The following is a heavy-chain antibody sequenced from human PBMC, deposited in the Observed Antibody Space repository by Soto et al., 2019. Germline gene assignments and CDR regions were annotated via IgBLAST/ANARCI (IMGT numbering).Heavy chain of an antibody. V-gene: IGHV3-33*01. CDR2: IWYDGINT. CDR1: GFTFSSYG. J-gene: IGHJ4*02. CDR3: ARDSSSSVGYFQY. D-gene: IGHD6-6*01. Sequence: PGGSLRLSCAASGFTFSSYGMHWVRQAPGKGLEWVAVIWYDGINTYSADSLRGRFTISRDNSKNTLYLQMNSLRAEDSAVYYCARDSSSSVGYFQYWGQGTQVTVSS.